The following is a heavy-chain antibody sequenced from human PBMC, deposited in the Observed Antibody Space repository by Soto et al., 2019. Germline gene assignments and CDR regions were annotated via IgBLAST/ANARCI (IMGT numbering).Heavy chain of an antibody. J-gene: IGHJ4*02. CDR3: AKFFVETGESSGWPWSFHY. CDR2: ISGGGGTT. Sequence: EVQLLESGGGLVQPGGSLRLSCAASGFTFSNYAMSWVRQAPGKGLEWVSAISGGGGTTYYAGSVKGRFTISRDKSKNKLCMQMNNLRAEDTAVYYCAKFFVETGESSGWPWSFHYWGQGTLVTVSS. V-gene: IGHV3-23*01. CDR1: GFTFSNYA. D-gene: IGHD6-25*01.